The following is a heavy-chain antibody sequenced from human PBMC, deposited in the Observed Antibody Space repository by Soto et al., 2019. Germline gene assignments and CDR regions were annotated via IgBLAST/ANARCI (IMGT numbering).Heavy chain of an antibody. Sequence: GGSLRLSCAASGFTVKNFQMNWVRQAPGKGLEWVSVIYSGGVTYYPDSVKGRFTTIRDTSKNTVYLQMNSLRADDTAMYYCARDPSTTGYYGLDVWGQGTTVTVSS. CDR2: IYSGGVT. CDR1: GFTVKNFQ. J-gene: IGHJ6*02. V-gene: IGHV3-53*01. CDR3: ARDPSTTGYYGLDV.